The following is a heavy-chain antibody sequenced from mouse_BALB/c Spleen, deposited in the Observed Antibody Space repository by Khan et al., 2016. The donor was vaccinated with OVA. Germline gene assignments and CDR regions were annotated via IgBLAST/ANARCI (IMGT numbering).Heavy chain of an antibody. CDR2: ISSGSSTI. D-gene: IGHD2-1*01. CDR3: ARSGGNFHWYFDV. V-gene: IGHV5-17*02. J-gene: IGHJ1*01. CDR1: GFTFSSFG. Sequence: EVELVESGGGLVQPGGSRKLSCAASGFTFSSFGMHWVRQAPKKGLEWVAYISSGSSTIYYVDTVKGRFTISRDSPKNTLFLQMTRLRSEDTAMYYCARSGGNFHWYFDVWGAGTSVTVSS.